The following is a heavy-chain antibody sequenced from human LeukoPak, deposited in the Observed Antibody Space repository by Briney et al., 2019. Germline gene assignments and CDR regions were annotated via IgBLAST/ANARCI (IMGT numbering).Heavy chain of an antibody. J-gene: IGHJ4*02. CDR3: ANLPTIVAAEFTDSY. D-gene: IGHD6-25*01. Sequence: GASVKVSGKASGYTFTGYYMHWVRQAPGQGLAWMGWINPNSGGTNYAQKFHGRATMTRHTSISTAYMELSRLRSADTAVYYRANLPTIVAAEFTDSYWGQGTLVTVSP. V-gene: IGHV1-2*02. CDR2: INPNSGGT. CDR1: GYTFTGYY.